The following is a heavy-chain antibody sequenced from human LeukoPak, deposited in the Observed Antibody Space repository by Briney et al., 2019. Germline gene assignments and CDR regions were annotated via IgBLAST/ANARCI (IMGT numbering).Heavy chain of an antibody. CDR1: GYTFSGYY. CDR2: INPKSGGT. V-gene: IGHV1-2*02. D-gene: IGHD2-15*01. J-gene: IGHJ4*02. Sequence: ASVKVSCKASGYTFSGYYMHWVRQAPGQGLEWMGWINPKSGGTNYAQKFQGRVTMTRDTPISTAYMELSRLRSDDTAVYYCSRDSGYCSGGSCWYFDFWGQGTLVTVSA. CDR3: SRDSGYCSGGSCWYFDF.